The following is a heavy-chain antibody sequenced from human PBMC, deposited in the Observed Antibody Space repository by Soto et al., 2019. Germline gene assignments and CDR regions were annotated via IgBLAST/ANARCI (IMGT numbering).Heavy chain of an antibody. CDR3: ARETYYYDSSGYLGGFDY. CDR2: ISAYNGNT. D-gene: IGHD3-22*01. J-gene: IGHJ4*02. CDR1: GYTFTSYG. V-gene: IGHV1-18*01. Sequence: ASVKVSCKASGYTFTSYGISWVRQAPGQGLEWMGWISAYNGNTNYAQKLQGRVTMTTDTSTSTAYMELRSLRSDDTAVYYCARETYYYDSSGYLGGFDYWGQGTLVTVSS.